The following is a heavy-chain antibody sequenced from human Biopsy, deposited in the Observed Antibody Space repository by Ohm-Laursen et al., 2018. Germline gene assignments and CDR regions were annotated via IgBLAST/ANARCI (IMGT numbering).Heavy chain of an antibody. CDR3: AKGQDLRGGAEYFQH. J-gene: IGHJ1*01. D-gene: IGHD2-15*01. Sequence: SVKVSCKASGYTFTGQHLHWVRQVPGQGLEWMGWINPHSGTTKFAQDFQGRVTMTRDTSITTAYMELRRLRSDGTAVYYCAKGQDLRGGAEYFQHWGQGALVTVSS. CDR2: INPHSGTT. CDR1: GYTFTGQH. V-gene: IGHV1-2*02.